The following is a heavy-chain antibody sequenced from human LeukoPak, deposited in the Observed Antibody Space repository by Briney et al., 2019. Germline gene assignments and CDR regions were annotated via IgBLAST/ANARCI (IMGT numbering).Heavy chain of an antibody. D-gene: IGHD3-22*01. CDR3: AKESPYDSRGAREYDFDF. V-gene: IGHV3-23*01. J-gene: IGHJ4*02. CDR2: ISGSDGRT. CDR1: GFTFSSYA. Sequence: PGGSLRLSCAASGFTFSSYAMSWVRQAPGKGLEWVSAISGSDGRTFYADSVKGRFTISRDNSKNTLYVQMNSLRAEDTALYYCAKESPYDSRGAREYDFDFWGRGTLVTVSS.